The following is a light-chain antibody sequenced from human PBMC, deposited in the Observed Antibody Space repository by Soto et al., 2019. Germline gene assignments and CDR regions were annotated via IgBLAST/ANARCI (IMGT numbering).Light chain of an antibody. J-gene: IGKJ5*01. Sequence: DIQMTQSPSSVSASVGDRVTITCWASQGIGTNLAWYQQKPGKAPKLLIYAASSLQSGVPPRFSGSGSGTDFTLTISSLQPEDFAIYYCLQANRVPLSFGQGTRLEI. CDR3: LQANRVPLS. V-gene: IGKV1-12*01. CDR1: QGIGTN. CDR2: AAS.